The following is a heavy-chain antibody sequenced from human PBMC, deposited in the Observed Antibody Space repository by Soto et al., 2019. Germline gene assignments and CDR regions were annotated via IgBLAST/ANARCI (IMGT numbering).Heavy chain of an antibody. Sequence: QVTLKEFGPVLVKPTETLTLTCTVSGFSLSNSRMGVSWIRQSPGKALEWLAHVFSNDEKSYSTSLKSRLTSSNDTSKSQVVLIMANMDPADTATYYCARVDERAYTGYGLYYFDSWGQGTLVTVS. D-gene: IGHD5-12*01. CDR2: VFSNDEK. V-gene: IGHV2-26*01. J-gene: IGHJ4*02. CDR3: ARVDERAYTGYGLYYFDS. CDR1: GFSLSNSRMG.